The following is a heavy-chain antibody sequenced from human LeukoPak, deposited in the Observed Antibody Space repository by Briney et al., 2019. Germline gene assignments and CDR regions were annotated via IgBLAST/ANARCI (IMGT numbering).Heavy chain of an antibody. CDR3: ARSIPSPNRLRYVDYYGMDV. CDR1: GFTFSSYA. D-gene: IGHD3-9*01. CDR2: ISYDGSNK. J-gene: IGHJ6*02. V-gene: IGHV3-30-3*01. Sequence: LTGGSLRLSCAASGFTFSSYAMHWVRQAPGKGLEWVAVISYDGSNKYYADSVKGRFTISRDNSKNTLYLQMNSLRAEDTAVYYCARSIPSPNRLRYVDYYGMDVWGQGTTVTVSS.